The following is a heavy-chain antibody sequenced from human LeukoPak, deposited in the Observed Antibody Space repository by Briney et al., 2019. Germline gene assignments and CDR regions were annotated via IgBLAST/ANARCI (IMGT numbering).Heavy chain of an antibody. J-gene: IGHJ6*03. CDR1: GGSISSGGYY. CDR2: IYSSGST. Sequence: SQTLSLTCTVSGGSISSGGYYWSWIRQPPGEGLEWIGYIYSSGSTTYNPSLKSRVTMSLDTSNNQVSLRLTSVTAADTAIYYCASSYYYYMDVWGTGTTVTVS. D-gene: IGHD3-10*01. V-gene: IGHV4-61*08. CDR3: ASSYYYYMDV.